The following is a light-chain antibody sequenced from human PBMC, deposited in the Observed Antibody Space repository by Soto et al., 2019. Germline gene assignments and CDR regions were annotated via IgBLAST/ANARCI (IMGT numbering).Light chain of an antibody. CDR2: EVT. Sequence: QSALTQPPSASGSPGQSVTISCTGTNSDVGGYNYVSWYQQHPGKAPKLMIFEVTRRPSGVPDRFSGSKSGSMASLTVSGLQPEDEADYYCTSYGGSDNFVVFGGGTKLTVL. V-gene: IGLV2-8*01. J-gene: IGLJ2*01. CDR3: TSYGGSDNFVV. CDR1: NSDVGGYNY.